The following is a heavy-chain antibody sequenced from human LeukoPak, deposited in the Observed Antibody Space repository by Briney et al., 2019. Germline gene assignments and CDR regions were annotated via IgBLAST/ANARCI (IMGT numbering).Heavy chain of an antibody. J-gene: IGHJ4*02. CDR3: AKDSIAARQGYFDY. D-gene: IGHD6-6*01. CDR1: GFTFSNYA. Sequence: GGSLRLSCAASGFTFSNYAMGWVRQAPGKGLEWVSAVSDSGGNTYYADSVKGRFTISRDNSKNTLYLQMNSLRAEDTAVYYCAKDSIAARQGYFDYWGQGTLVTVSS. CDR2: VSDSGGNT. V-gene: IGHV3-23*01.